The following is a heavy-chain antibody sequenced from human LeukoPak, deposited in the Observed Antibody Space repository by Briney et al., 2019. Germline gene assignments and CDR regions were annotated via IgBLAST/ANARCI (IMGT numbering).Heavy chain of an antibody. Sequence: ASVRVSCKASGYSFTNYYMHWVRQAPGQGLEWMGMINPSGGSTTYAQKFQGRVTMTRDMSTSTVYMELSSLTSEDTAVYYCARVWAARLYWFDPWGQGTLVTVSS. J-gene: IGHJ5*02. CDR1: GYSFTNYY. V-gene: IGHV1-46*01. CDR2: INPSGGST. D-gene: IGHD5-18*01. CDR3: ARVWAARLYWFDP.